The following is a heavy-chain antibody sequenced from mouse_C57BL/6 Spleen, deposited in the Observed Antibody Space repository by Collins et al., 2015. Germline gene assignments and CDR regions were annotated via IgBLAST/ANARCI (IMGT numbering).Heavy chain of an antibody. CDR2: IYPGSSST. CDR1: GYTFTSYW. CDR3: ARCGYGYAMDY. J-gene: IGHJ4*01. Sequence: QVQLQQPGAELVKPGASVKMSCKASGYTFTSYWITWVKQRPGQGLEWIGDIYPGSSSTNYNEKFKSKATLTVDTSSSTAYMQLSSLTSEDSAVYYCARCGYGYAMDYWGQGTSVTVSS. V-gene: IGHV1-55*01. D-gene: IGHD2-2*01.